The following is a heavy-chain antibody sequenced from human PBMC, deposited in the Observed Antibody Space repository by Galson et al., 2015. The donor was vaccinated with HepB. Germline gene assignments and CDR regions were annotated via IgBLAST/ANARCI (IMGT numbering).Heavy chain of an antibody. J-gene: IGHJ4*02. Sequence: SVKVSCKASGGTFSSYAISWVRQAPGQGLEWMGRIIPILGIANYAQKFQGRVTITADKSTSTAYMELSSLRSEDAAVYYCARGGGVGATIIDYWGQGTLVTVSS. CDR1: GGTFSSYA. CDR2: IIPILGIA. D-gene: IGHD1-26*01. CDR3: ARGGGVGATIIDY. V-gene: IGHV1-69*04.